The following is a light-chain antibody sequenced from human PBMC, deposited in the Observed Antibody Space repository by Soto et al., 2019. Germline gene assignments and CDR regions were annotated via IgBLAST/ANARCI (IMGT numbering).Light chain of an antibody. Sequence: QSALTQPASVSGSPGQSITISCTGTTTDAVSWYQLHPGKAPKLLIYAVSNRPSGVSDRFSGSKSGNTASLTISGLLLEDEADYYCSSYANSITWLFGGGTKLTVL. V-gene: IGLV2-14*01. CDR1: TTDAV. CDR3: SSYANSITWL. CDR2: AVS. J-gene: IGLJ3*02.